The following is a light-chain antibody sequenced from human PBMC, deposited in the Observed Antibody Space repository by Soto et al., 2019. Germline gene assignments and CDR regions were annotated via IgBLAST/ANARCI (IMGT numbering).Light chain of an antibody. CDR1: QSVLFSSNNKNY. CDR2: WAS. V-gene: IGKV4-1*01. Sequence: DIVMTQSPDSLAVSLGERATINCKSSQSVLFSSNNKNYLAWYQQKPGQPPKLLIYWASTRESGVPDRFSGSGSGTDFTLTISSLQAEDVAVYHCQQYYATPSPTFGGGTMVEIK. J-gene: IGKJ4*01. CDR3: QQYYATPSPT.